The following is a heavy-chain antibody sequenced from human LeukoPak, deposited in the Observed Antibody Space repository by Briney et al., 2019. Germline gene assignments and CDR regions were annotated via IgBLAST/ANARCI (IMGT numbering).Heavy chain of an antibody. J-gene: IGHJ4*02. Sequence: KPSETLSLTCTVSVGSISSSSYYGGWIRQPPGKGLEWIGSISYSGSTYYNPSLKSRLTISVDTSKNQFSLKLSSVTAADTAVYYCGSGSGIPAAATYGGKGSLVTVSS. CDR1: VGSISSSSYY. D-gene: IGHD6-13*01. CDR3: GSGSGIPAAATY. CDR2: ISYSGST. V-gene: IGHV4-39*01.